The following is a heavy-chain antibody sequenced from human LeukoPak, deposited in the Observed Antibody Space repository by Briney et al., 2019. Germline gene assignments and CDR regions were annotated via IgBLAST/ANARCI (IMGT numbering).Heavy chain of an antibody. CDR1: GGSISSGGYY. J-gene: IGHJ4*02. CDR2: IYYSGST. Sequence: SQTLSLTCTVSGGSISSGGYYWNWIRQHPGTGLEWIGYIYYSGSTYYNPSLKSRVTISVDTSKNQFSLKLSSVTAADTAVYYCAREYSHRSIFGVVINQFDYRGQGTLVTVSS. D-gene: IGHD3-3*01. CDR3: AREYSHRSIFGVVINQFDY. V-gene: IGHV4-31*03.